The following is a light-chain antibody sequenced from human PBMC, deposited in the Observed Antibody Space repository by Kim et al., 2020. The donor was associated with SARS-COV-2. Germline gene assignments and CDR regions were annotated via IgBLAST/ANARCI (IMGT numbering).Light chain of an antibody. CDR1: QGICNY. J-gene: IGKJ3*01. CDR3: QKYNSAPFT. CDR2: AAS. Sequence: AFVGDRAAITCRASQGICNYLVGYEQKPGKVPKLLIYAASALLSGVPSRFRGSGSGTDFTLTISSLRPEYVATYYCQKYNSAPFTFGPGTKVDIK. V-gene: IGKV1-27*01.